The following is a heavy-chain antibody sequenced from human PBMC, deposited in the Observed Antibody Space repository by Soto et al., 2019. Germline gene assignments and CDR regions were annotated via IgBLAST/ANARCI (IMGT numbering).Heavy chain of an antibody. CDR3: AKDAIANDGIWLMAS. CDR2: LLRPGRST. V-gene: IGHV3-23*01. D-gene: IGHD2-8*01. J-gene: IGHJ5*02. CDR1: GFMFSDYA. Sequence: GGYLRVSCAASGFMFSDYAMTWARQAPGKELEWVSGLLRPGRSTYYADSVKGRFTISGDTSANTVYLQMDSLRAEDTAVYYCAKDAIANDGIWLMASCGQRTGVTVSS.